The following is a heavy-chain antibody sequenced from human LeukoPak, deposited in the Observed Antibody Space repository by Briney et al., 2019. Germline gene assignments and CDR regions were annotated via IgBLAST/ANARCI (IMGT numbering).Heavy chain of an antibody. Sequence: PGGSLRLSCAASGFTFSSYSMNWFRQAPGKGLEWVGFIRSKAYGGTTEYAASVKGRFTISRDDSKSIAYLQMNSLKTEDTAVYYCTRRRRFGSVDYWGQGTLVTVSS. CDR1: GFTFSSYS. D-gene: IGHD3-10*01. CDR3: TRRRRFGSVDY. J-gene: IGHJ4*02. CDR2: IRSKAYGGTT. V-gene: IGHV3-49*03.